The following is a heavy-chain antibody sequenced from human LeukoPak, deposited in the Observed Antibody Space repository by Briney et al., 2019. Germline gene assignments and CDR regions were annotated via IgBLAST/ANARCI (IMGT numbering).Heavy chain of an antibody. CDR1: GFSFSDYY. CDR3: ARHPDGSLSLDY. J-gene: IGHJ4*02. D-gene: IGHD1-26*01. Sequence: GGSLRLSCVASGFSFSDYYMSWIRQAPGKGLEWVSYISSSGSHTNYTDSVTGRFTISRNNAKKSLHLQMNSLRAEDTAVYYCARHPDGSLSLDYWGQGTLVTVSS. V-gene: IGHV3-11*03. CDR2: ISSSGSHT.